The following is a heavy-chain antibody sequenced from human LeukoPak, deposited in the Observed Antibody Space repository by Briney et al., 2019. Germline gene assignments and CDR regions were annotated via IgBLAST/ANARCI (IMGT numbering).Heavy chain of an antibody. Sequence: ASVKVSCKASGYTFTGYYMHWVRQAPGQGLEWMGWINPNSGGTNYAQKSQGRVTMTRDTSISTAYMELSRLRSDDTAVYYCARGSSPYYDSSGYSFFDYWGQGTLVTVSS. D-gene: IGHD3-22*01. V-gene: IGHV1-2*02. J-gene: IGHJ4*02. CDR3: ARGSSPYYDSSGYSFFDY. CDR2: INPNSGGT. CDR1: GYTFTGYY.